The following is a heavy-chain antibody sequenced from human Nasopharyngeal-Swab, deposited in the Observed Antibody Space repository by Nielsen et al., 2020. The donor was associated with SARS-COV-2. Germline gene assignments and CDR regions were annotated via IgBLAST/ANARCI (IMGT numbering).Heavy chain of an antibody. CDR2: VDPSGGST. CDR3: VKSNFLDY. J-gene: IGHJ4*02. V-gene: IGHV3-23*01. D-gene: IGHD3-3*01. Sequence: GGSLRLSCVASGVIFSKYWMHWVRQAPGEGLEWVSTVDPSGGSTYYADSVRGRFTISRDNSKNALYLQMNSLRVEDTAIYYCVKSNFLDYWGQGAQVTVSS. CDR1: GVIFSKYW.